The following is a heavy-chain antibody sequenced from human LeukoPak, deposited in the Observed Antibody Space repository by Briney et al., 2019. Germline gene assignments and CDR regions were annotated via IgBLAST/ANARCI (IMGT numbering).Heavy chain of an antibody. Sequence: GRSLRLSCAASGFTFRSYAMHWVRQAPGKGLEWVAVISYDGGNKYYADSVKGRFTISRDNSKNTLYLQMNSLRAEDTAVYYCARDKRGFLEWKKFDYWGQGTLVTVSS. CDR1: GFTFRSYA. CDR2: ISYDGGNK. CDR3: ARDKRGFLEWKKFDY. J-gene: IGHJ4*02. V-gene: IGHV3-30-3*01. D-gene: IGHD3-3*01.